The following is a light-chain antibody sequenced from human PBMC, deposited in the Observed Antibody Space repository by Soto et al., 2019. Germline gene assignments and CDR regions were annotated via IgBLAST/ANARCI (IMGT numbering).Light chain of an antibody. Sequence: EIVLTQSPGTLSLSPGERATPSCRASQSVGSGYFAWYQQKPDQAPRLLIYGTSSRATDIPNRFSGSASGTDFTLTISRLEPEDFAVYYCQQYASSPFTFGPGTKVDIK. CDR3: QQYASSPFT. J-gene: IGKJ3*01. CDR1: QSVGSGY. CDR2: GTS. V-gene: IGKV3-20*01.